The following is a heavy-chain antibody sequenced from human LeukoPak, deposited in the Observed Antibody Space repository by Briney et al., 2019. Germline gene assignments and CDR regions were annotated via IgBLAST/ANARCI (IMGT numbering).Heavy chain of an antibody. J-gene: IGHJ3*02. V-gene: IGHV1-2*02. CDR3: ARDRNSGSSLDI. D-gene: IGHD6-6*01. CDR1: GYTFTGYY. CDR2: IYPYSGDT. Sequence: GASVKVSCKASGYTFTGYYIHWVRQAPGQGRELMGWIYPYSGDTNYAQNFQGRGTMTRDTSISTAYMELSSLKSDDTAVYYCARDRNSGSSLDIWGQGTMLTVSS.